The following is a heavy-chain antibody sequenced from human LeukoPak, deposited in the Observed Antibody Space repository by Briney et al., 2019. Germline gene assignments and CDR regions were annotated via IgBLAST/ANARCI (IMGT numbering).Heavy chain of an antibody. CDR2: LYTSGSP. J-gene: IGHJ6*03. CDR3: TKTWAHYYSMEV. Sequence: PSQTLSLTCTVSGGSISSGSYYWSWIRQPAGKGLEWIGRLYTSGSPNYNPTLKSRVTILVDASQYQCSLNRTSVTAADTALYYCTKTWAHYYSMEVWGKGTTVSVPS. CDR1: GGSISSGSYY. D-gene: IGHD1-26*01. V-gene: IGHV4-61*02.